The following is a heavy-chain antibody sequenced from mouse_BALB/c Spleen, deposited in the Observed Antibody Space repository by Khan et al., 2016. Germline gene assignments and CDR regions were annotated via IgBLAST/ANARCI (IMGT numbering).Heavy chain of an antibody. CDR3: AREPYAMDY. V-gene: IGHV9-4*02. Sequence: QFQLVQSGPELKKPGETVRISCKASGYTFTTAGMQWVQKMPGKGLRWIGWINTLSGVPIYAEDFKGRFAFSLETSASTAYLQIGNLKNEDTATYFCAREPYAMDYWGQGTSVTVSS. D-gene: IGHD6-1*01. CDR2: INTLSGVP. CDR1: GYTFTTAG. J-gene: IGHJ4*01.